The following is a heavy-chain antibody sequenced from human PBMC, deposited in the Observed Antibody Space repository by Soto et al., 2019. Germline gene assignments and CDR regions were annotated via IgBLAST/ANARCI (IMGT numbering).Heavy chain of an antibody. CDR1: GFPFSNSA. CDR3: AAEVYSGGDCCHFDY. D-gene: IGHD2-21*02. CDR2: IVVGSGNT. J-gene: IGHJ4*02. V-gene: IGHV1-58*01. Sequence: AASVKVSCKTSGFPFSNSAVQWVRQARGQRLEWIGWIVVGSGNTKYAQELRERVTITRDMSTSTAYMELSSLTSDDKAVYYCAAEVYSGGDCCHFDYWGQGTLVTVSS.